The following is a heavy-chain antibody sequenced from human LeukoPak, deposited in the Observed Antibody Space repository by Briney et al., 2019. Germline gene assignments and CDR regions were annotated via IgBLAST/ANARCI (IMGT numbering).Heavy chain of an antibody. CDR3: ARDSSSWTSGWFDP. Sequence: ASVKVSCKASGYTFTSYAMQWVRQAPGRRLEWMGWINAGNGNTKYSQKFQGRVTITRDTSASTAYMELSSLRSEDTAVYYCARDSSSWTSGWFDPWGPGTLVTVSS. J-gene: IGHJ5*02. CDR2: INAGNGNT. D-gene: IGHD6-13*01. V-gene: IGHV1-3*01. CDR1: GYTFTSYA.